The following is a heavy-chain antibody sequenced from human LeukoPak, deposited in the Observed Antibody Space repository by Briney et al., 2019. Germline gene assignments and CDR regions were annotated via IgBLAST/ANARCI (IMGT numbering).Heavy chain of an antibody. CDR3: ATLLGPDAFDI. V-gene: IGHV4-59*01. Sequence: PSETLSLTCTVSGGSISSYYWSWIRQPPGKGLEWIGYIYYSGSTNHNPSLKSRVTISVDTSKNQFSLKLSSVTAADTAVYYCATLLGPDAFDIWGQGTMVTVCS. CDR2: IYYSGST. D-gene: IGHD3-10*01. J-gene: IGHJ3*02. CDR1: GGSISSYY.